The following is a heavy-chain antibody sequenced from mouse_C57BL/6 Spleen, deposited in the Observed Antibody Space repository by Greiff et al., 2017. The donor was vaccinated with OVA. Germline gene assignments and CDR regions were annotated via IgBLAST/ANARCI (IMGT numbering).Heavy chain of an antibody. D-gene: IGHD1-1*01. CDR3: ARGLNYYGSYYFDY. CDR1: GYTFTSYW. V-gene: IGHV1-52*01. CDR2: IDPSDSET. J-gene: IGHJ2*01. Sequence: QVQLRQPGAELVRPGSSVKLSCKASGYTFTSYWMHWVKQRPIQGLEWIGNIDPSDSETHYNQKFKDKATLTVDKSSSTAYMQLSSLTSEDSAVYYCARGLNYYGSYYFDYWGQGTTLTVSS.